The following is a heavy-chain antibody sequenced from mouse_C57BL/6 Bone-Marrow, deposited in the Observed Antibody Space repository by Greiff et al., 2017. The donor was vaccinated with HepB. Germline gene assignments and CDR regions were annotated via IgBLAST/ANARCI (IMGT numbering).Heavy chain of an antibody. CDR1: GYTFTDHT. J-gene: IGHJ2*01. CDR2: IYPRDGSS. D-gene: IGHD2-3*01. Sequence: VKLQESDAELVKPGASVKISCKVSGYTFTDHTIHWMKQRPEQGLEWIGYIYPRDGSSRYNEKFKGKATLTKDKSSSTAYMQLNSLTSEDSAVYFCARDPLYDDYYVGFFDYWGQGTTLTVSS. CDR3: ARDPLYDDYYVGFFDY. V-gene: IGHV1-78*01.